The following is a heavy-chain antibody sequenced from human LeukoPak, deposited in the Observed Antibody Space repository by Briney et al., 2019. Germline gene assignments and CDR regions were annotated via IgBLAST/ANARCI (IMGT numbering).Heavy chain of an antibody. CDR1: GFTFSDHF. V-gene: IGHV3-72*01. CDR2: TRNKGNSYIT. J-gene: IGHJ4*02. Sequence: GGSLRLSCAASGFTFSDHFLGWVRQAPGKGLEWVGRTRNKGNSYITEYAPSVKGRFTISRDDSKNSLYLQMSSLKTDDTALYYCASIRGPFGYWGQGTLVTVSS. D-gene: IGHD1-26*01. CDR3: ASIRGPFGY.